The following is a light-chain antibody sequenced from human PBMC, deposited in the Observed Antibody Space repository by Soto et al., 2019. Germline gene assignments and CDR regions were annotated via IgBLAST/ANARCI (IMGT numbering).Light chain of an antibody. V-gene: IGKV3-20*01. CDR3: QQYFSYPLT. Sequence: EIVLTXXPGTLSLSPGERATLSCRASQSVSSSYLAWYQQKPGQAPRLLIYGASSRATGIPDRFSGSGSGTDFTLTISSLQSEDFAVYYCQQYFSYPLTFGGGTKVEIK. J-gene: IGKJ4*01. CDR2: GAS. CDR1: QSVSSSY.